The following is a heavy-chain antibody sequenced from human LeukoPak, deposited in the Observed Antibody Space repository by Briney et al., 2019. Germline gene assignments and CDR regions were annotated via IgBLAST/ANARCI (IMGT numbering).Heavy chain of an antibody. CDR3: ATDGVGLTGYPFDY. CDR1: GYTLTELS. V-gene: IGHV1-24*01. Sequence: APVKVSCKVSGYTLTELSMHWVRQAPGKGLEWMGGFDPEDGETIYAQKFQGRVTMTEDTSTDTAYMELSSLRSEDTAVYYCATDGVGLTGYPFDYWGQGTLVTVSS. D-gene: IGHD3-9*01. J-gene: IGHJ4*02. CDR2: FDPEDGET.